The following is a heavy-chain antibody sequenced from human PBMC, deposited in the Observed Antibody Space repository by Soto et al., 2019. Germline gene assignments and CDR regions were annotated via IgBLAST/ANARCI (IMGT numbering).Heavy chain of an antibody. D-gene: IGHD2-15*01. CDR3: ARQSLDCSGGSCYTYYFDY. Sequence: SETLSLSCTVSGGSINNYYWSWIRQPPGKGLEWIAYIYYTGSTNYNPSLKSRVTISVDTSKNQFSPKLSSVTAADAAVYYCARQSLDCSGGSCYTYYFDYWGQGTLVTVSS. CDR2: IYYTGST. V-gene: IGHV4-59*08. J-gene: IGHJ4*02. CDR1: GGSINNYY.